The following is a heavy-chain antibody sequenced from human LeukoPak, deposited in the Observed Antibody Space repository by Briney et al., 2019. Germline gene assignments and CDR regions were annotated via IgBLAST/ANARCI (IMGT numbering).Heavy chain of an antibody. J-gene: IGHJ4*02. CDR1: GLTFSNYW. V-gene: IGHV3-7*01. CDR2: IKEDGNEK. D-gene: IGHD3-10*01. CDR3: ARDRGRFYY. Sequence: PGGSLRLSCAASGLTFSNYWMSWVRQAPGKGLEWVANIKEDGNEKYYVDSVKGRFTISRDNAKKSLYLQMNSLRAEDTAVYYCARDRGRFYYWGQGTPVTISS.